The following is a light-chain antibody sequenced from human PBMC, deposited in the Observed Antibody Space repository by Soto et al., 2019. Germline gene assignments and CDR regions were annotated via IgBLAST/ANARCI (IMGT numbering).Light chain of an antibody. V-gene: IGLV2-14*03. CDR1: SSDVGGYNY. Sequence: QSVLTQPASVSGSPGQSITISCTGTSSDVGGYNYVSWYQQHPGKAPKLMIYDVSNRPSGVSNRFSGSKSGNTASLTISGLLAEDEADYYCGSYTSGSSPGVFGGGTKLTVL. CDR2: DVS. CDR3: GSYTSGSSPGV. J-gene: IGLJ2*01.